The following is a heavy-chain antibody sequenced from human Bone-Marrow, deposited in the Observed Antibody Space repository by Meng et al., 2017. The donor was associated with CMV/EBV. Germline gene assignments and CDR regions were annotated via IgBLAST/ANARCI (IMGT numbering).Heavy chain of an antibody. D-gene: IGHD2-8*01. CDR2: IRYDGNNK. CDR1: GFIFTSHG. Sequence: GESLKISCAASGFIFTSHGMHWVRQAPGKGLERVSFIRYDGNNKYYADSVRGRSTVSRDNSKNTLYLQMDSLRVEDTAVYYCAREAQLSYAGSFQVDYWGQGMLVTVSS. CDR3: AREAQLSYAGSFQVDY. V-gene: IGHV3-30*02. J-gene: IGHJ4*02.